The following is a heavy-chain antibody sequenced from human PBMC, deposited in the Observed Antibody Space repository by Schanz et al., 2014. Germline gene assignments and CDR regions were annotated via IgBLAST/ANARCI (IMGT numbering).Heavy chain of an antibody. CDR2: INPNSGGT. CDR1: RYPFTAYY. J-gene: IGHJ5*02. CDR3: ARESVSRTRLFDP. V-gene: IGHV1-2*02. D-gene: IGHD3-3*01. Sequence: QVHLVQSGSEVKKPGASVKVSCKASRYPFTAYYMHWVRQAPGQGLEWMGWINPNSGGTNYAQEFQGRVTMTRDTSISTAYMELSRLRSDDTAVYYCARESVSRTRLFDPWGQGTLVTVSS.